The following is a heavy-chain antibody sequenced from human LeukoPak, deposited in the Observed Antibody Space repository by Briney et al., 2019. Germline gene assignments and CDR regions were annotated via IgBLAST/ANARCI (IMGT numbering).Heavy chain of an antibody. Sequence: SETLSLTCTVSGGSISSYYWSWIRQPAGKGLEWIGRIYTSGSTNYNPSLKSRGTISVDTSKKQFSLKLRSVTAADTAVYYCARDKGEGATWYYYYMDVWGKGTTVTVSS. V-gene: IGHV4-4*07. J-gene: IGHJ6*03. D-gene: IGHD1-26*01. CDR1: GGSISSYY. CDR2: IYTSGST. CDR3: ARDKGEGATWYYYYMDV.